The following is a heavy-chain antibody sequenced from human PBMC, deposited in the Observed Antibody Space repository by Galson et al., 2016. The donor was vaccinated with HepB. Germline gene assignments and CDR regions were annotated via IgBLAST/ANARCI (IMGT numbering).Heavy chain of an antibody. J-gene: IGHJ5*02. Sequence: SLRLSCAASGFAFGSHWMHWVRQVPGKGLVWVSRINSDGTISNYADSVKGRFTISRDNAKNTLYLQMNSLRFEDTAVYYCGRDHSVVLTTAYNWFDPWGQGTLVTVSS. V-gene: IGHV3-74*01. CDR1: GFAFGSHW. CDR3: GRDHSVVLTTAYNWFDP. CDR2: INSDGTIS. D-gene: IGHD4-23*01.